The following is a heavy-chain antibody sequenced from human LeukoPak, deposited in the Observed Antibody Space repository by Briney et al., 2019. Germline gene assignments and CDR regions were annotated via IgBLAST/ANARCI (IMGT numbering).Heavy chain of an antibody. CDR3: TTSFLVVAGYYFDY. CDR1: GFTFSNAW. CDR2: IKSKTDGATV. Sequence: GGSLRLSCVASGFTFSNAWINWVRRAPGKGLEWVGRIKSKTDGATVDYAAPVRGRFTISRDDSKNTLYLQMNSLKTEDTAVYYCTTSFLVVAGYYFDYWGQGTLVTVSS. V-gene: IGHV3-15*07. J-gene: IGHJ4*02. D-gene: IGHD6-19*01.